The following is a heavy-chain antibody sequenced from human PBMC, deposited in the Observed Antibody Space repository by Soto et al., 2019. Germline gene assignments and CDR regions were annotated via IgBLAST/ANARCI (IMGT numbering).Heavy chain of an antibody. V-gene: IGHV3-48*01. CDR1: GFTFSSYS. Sequence: GGSLRLSCAASGFTFSSYSMNWVRQAPGKGLEWVSYISSSSSTIYYADSVKGRFTISRDNSKNTLYLQINSLRAEDTAVYYCARGPSARFSYFDYWGQGTLVTVSS. CDR3: ARGPSARFSYFDY. D-gene: IGHD3-10*01. CDR2: ISSSSSTI. J-gene: IGHJ4*02.